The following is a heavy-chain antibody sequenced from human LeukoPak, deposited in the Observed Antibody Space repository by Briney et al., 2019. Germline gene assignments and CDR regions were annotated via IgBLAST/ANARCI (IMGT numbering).Heavy chain of an antibody. CDR1: GFPFSDYS. D-gene: IGHD1-1*01. J-gene: IGHJ4*02. V-gene: IGHV3-48*04. Sequence: GGSLRLSCTASGFPFSDYSMNWVRQAPGKGLEWISYIGISSGNTKCADSVRGRFTISADNAKNSLYLQMNSLRVEDTAVYYCARDHNYAFDNWGQGTLVSVSS. CDR2: IGISSGNT. CDR3: ARDHNYAFDN.